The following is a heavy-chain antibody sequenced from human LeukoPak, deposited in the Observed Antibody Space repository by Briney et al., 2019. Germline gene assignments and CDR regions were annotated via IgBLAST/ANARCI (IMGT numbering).Heavy chain of an antibody. J-gene: IGHJ3*02. V-gene: IGHV4-30-4*01. CDR1: GGSISSGDYY. Sequence: SETLSLTCTVSGGSISSGDYYWSWIRQPPGKGLEWIGYIYYSGSTYYNPSLKSRVTISVDTSKNQFSLKLSSVTAADTAVYYCARSYYDILTGPGGFDIWGQGTWSPSLQ. CDR2: IYYSGST. D-gene: IGHD3-9*01. CDR3: ARSYYDILTGPGGFDI.